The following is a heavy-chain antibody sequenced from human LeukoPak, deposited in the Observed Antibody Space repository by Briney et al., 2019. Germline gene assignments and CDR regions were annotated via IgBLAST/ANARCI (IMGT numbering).Heavy chain of an antibody. D-gene: IGHD2-15*01. J-gene: IGHJ4*02. CDR1: GYTFTGYY. Sequence: ASVKVSCKASGYTFTGYYMHWVRQAPGQGLEWMGWMNPNSGNTGYAQKFQGRVTMTRNTSISTAYMELSSLRSEDTAVYYCARAGGYCGRISCPYYFDYWGQGSLVAVSS. CDR3: ARAGGYCGRISCPYYFDY. CDR2: MNPNSGNT. V-gene: IGHV1-8*02.